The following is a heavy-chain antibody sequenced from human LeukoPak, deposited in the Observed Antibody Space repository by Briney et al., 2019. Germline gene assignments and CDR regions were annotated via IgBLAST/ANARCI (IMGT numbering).Heavy chain of an antibody. Sequence: ASVKVSCKASGYTCNHHGISWVRQAPGQGLEWMGWISCYNGDTHYAQRLQGRVTMSTDTSTSTAYMELTGLRSDDTAVYYCVRDPTNTSGRYAYFDYWGQGTLVTVSS. CDR1: GYTCNHHG. V-gene: IGHV1-18*01. CDR3: VRDPTNTSGRYAYFDY. D-gene: IGHD6-19*01. CDR2: ISCYNGDT. J-gene: IGHJ4*02.